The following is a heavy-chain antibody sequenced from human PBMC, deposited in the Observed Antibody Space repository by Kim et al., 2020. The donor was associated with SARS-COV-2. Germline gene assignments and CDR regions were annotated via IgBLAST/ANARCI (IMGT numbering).Heavy chain of an antibody. J-gene: IGHJ6*02. D-gene: IGHD6-6*01. CDR1: GGSFSGYY. CDR3: ARGRVAARRFYYYYGMDV. Sequence: SETLSLTCAVYGGSFSGYYWSWIRQPPGKGLEWIGEINHSGSTNYNPSLKSRVTISVDTSKNQFSLKLSSVTAADTAVYYCARGRVAARRFYYYYGMDVWGQGTTVTVSS. CDR2: INHSGST. V-gene: IGHV4-34*01.